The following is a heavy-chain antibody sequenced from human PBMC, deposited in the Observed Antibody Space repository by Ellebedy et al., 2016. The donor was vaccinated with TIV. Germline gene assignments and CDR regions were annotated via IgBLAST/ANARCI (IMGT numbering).Heavy chain of an antibody. CDR1: GFSFRSYW. V-gene: IGHV3-7*01. CDR2: IYQDGSAE. J-gene: IGHJ5*02. Sequence: GESLKISCAASGFSFRSYWMSWVRQAPGKGLEWVANIYQDGSAEYYVDSVKGRFTISRDNDNKALFLQMNSLRVEDTAVYYCARRGSYGDYAVQINSWFDPWGRGTLVIVSS. CDR3: ARRGSYGDYAVQINSWFDP. D-gene: IGHD4-17*01.